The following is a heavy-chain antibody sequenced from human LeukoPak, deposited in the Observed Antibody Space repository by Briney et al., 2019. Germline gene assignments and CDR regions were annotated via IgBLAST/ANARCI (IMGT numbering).Heavy chain of an antibody. V-gene: IGHV4-39*07. CDR2: IYYSGST. Sequence: PSETLSLTCTVSGGSISSSSYYWGWIRQPPGKGLEWIGSIYYSGSTYYNPSLKSRVTISVDTSKNQFSLKLSSVTAADTAVYYCARVRAITMIVVRWGQGTLVTVSS. D-gene: IGHD3-22*01. CDR1: GGSISSSSYY. J-gene: IGHJ4*02. CDR3: ARVRAITMIVVR.